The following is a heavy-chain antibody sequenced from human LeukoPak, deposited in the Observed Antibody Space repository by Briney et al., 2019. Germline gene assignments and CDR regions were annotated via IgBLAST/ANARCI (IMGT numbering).Heavy chain of an antibody. J-gene: IGHJ4*02. D-gene: IGHD2-15*01. CDR2: IYYTGST. Sequence: ASETLSLSCTVSGGSITSYYWSWLQQPPGKGLEWIGYIYYTGSTNYNPSLKSRVTISVETSNNQFSLKLSSVTAADTAVYYCARLNEYCSGGSCYAYDFWGQGTLVTVSS. CDR3: ARLNEYCSGGSCYAYDF. V-gene: IGHV4-59*01. CDR1: GGSITSYY.